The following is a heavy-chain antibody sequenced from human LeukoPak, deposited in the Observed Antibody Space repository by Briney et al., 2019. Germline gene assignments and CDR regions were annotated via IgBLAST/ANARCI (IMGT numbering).Heavy chain of an antibody. CDR3: ARGGTEGVITFGGVIVPPYFDY. J-gene: IGHJ4*02. CDR2: IYYSGST. Sequence: SETLSLTCTVSGGSISSGGYYWSWIRQHPGKGLECIGYIYYSGSTYYNPSLKSRVTISVDTSKNQFSLKLSSVTAADTAVYYCARGGTEGVITFGGVIVPPYFDYWGQGTLVTVSS. CDR1: GGSISSGGYY. D-gene: IGHD3-16*02. V-gene: IGHV4-31*03.